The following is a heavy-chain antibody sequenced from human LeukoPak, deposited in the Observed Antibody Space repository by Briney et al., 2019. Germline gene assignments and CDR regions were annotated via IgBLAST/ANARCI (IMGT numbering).Heavy chain of an antibody. V-gene: IGHV4-59*01. CDR3: ARGRYGDYGDYDYFQH. Sequence: PSETLSLTCTVSGGSISSYYWSWIRQPPGKGLEWIGYIYYSGSTNYNPSLKSRVTISVDTSKNQFSLKLSSVTAADTAVYYCARGRYGDYGDYDYFQHWGQGTLVTVPS. CDR1: GGSISSYY. D-gene: IGHD4-17*01. CDR2: IYYSGST. J-gene: IGHJ1*01.